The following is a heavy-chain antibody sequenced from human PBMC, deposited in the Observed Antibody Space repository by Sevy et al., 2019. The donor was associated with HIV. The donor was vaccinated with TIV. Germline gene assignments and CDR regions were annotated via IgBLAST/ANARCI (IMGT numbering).Heavy chain of an antibody. D-gene: IGHD7-27*01. J-gene: IGHJ4*02. Sequence: LSLTCAVSGFTFSTYAMHWVRRAPGKGLECVAIVSSDGSEINYADSVKGRFTISRDNSRNTLYLQMNSLRTEDTALYYCARDQLGSIDYWGQGTLVTVSS. V-gene: IGHV3-30-3*01. CDR3: ARDQLGSIDY. CDR1: GFTFSTYA. CDR2: VSSDGSEI.